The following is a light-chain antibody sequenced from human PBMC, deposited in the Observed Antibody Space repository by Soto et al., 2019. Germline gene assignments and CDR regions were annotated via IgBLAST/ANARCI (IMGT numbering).Light chain of an antibody. CDR1: QSVSRY. CDR3: QQRSSWPIT. V-gene: IGKV3-11*01. CDR2: DAS. J-gene: IGKJ5*01. Sequence: EIVLTQSPATLSLSPGERATLSCRASQSVSRYLAWYQQKPGQAPRLLIYDASNRATGFPARFSGSGSGTDFTLTISRLEPDDFAVYYCQQRSSWPITFGQGTLLEIK.